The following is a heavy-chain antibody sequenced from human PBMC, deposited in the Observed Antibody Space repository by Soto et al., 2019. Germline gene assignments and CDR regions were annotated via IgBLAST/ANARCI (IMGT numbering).Heavy chain of an antibody. Sequence: SETLSLTCTVSGGSISSSSYYWGWIRQPPGKGLEWIGSIYYSGSTYYNPSLKSRVTISVDTSKNQFSLKLSSVTAADTAVYYCSRASIAAADFDIWGQGTMVTVSS. CDR1: GGSISSSSYY. J-gene: IGHJ3*02. V-gene: IGHV4-39*07. CDR3: SRASIAAADFDI. D-gene: IGHD6-13*01. CDR2: IYYSGST.